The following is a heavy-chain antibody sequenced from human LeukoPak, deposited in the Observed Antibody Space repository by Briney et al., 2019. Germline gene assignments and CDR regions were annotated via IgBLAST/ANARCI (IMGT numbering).Heavy chain of an antibody. CDR2: IIGSSDLI. CDR1: GFTFSTYS. D-gene: IGHD1-26*01. J-gene: IGHJ4*02. Sequence: GGSLRLSCAASGFTFSTYSMNWVRQAPGKGLEWVSFIIGSSDLIYYADSVKGRFTISRDNAKNSLYLQMNSLRDEDTAVYYCARVRGATLSHHYFDYWGQGALVTVSS. CDR3: ARVRGATLSHHYFDY. V-gene: IGHV3-48*02.